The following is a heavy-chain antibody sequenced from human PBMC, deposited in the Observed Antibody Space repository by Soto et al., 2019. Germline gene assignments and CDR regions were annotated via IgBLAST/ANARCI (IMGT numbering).Heavy chain of an antibody. Sequence: QITLKESGPTLVKPTQTLTLTCTFSGFSLSTSGVGVGWIRQPPGKALEWLALIYWDDDKRYSPSLKSRLTIPKDTSKNQVVLTMTNMDPVDTATYYCAHRRGDYGDYVPPDAFDIWGQGTMVTVSS. CDR1: GFSLSTSGVG. J-gene: IGHJ3*02. CDR2: IYWDDDK. D-gene: IGHD4-17*01. V-gene: IGHV2-5*02. CDR3: AHRRGDYGDYVPPDAFDI.